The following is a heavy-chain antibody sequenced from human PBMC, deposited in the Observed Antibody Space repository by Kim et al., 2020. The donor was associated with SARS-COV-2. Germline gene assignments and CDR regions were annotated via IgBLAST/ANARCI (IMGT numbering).Heavy chain of an antibody. D-gene: IGHD3-10*01. CDR1: GFSFSSHG. J-gene: IGHJ4*02. CDR2: ISGSGGST. Sequence: GGSLRLSCAASGFSFSSHGMSWVRQAPGKGLEWVSAISGSGGSTHYADSVKGRFTISRDNSKNTRYLQMNSLRAEDTAVYYCAKTKMPVSGTIGVWGQGTLGTVSS. V-gene: IGHV3-23*01. CDR3: AKTKMPVSGTIGV.